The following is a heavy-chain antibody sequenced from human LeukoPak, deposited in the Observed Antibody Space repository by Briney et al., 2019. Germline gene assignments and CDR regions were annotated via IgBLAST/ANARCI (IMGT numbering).Heavy chain of an antibody. Sequence: PGGSLRLSCAASGFIFSSYAMHWVRQAPGKGLEWVAFISYDGSNKYYADSVKGRFTISRDNSKNTLYLQMNSLRAEDTAVYYCARGSGSILYYYYMDVWGKGTTVTVSS. CDR2: ISYDGSNK. CDR1: GFIFSSYA. CDR3: ARGSGSILYYYYMDV. D-gene: IGHD3-10*01. J-gene: IGHJ6*03. V-gene: IGHV3-30*14.